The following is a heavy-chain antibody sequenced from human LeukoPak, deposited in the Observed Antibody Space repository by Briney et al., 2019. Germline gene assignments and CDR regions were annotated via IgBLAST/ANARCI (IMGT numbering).Heavy chain of an antibody. Sequence: SETLSLTCTVSGGSISSHYWSWIRQPPGKGLEWIGYIYYSGSTNYNPSLKSRVTISVDTSKNQFSLKLSSVTAADTAVYYCARSHSVWTSFDYWGQETLVTVSS. CDR3: ARSHSVWTSFDY. D-gene: IGHD3/OR15-3a*01. CDR2: IYYSGST. J-gene: IGHJ4*02. V-gene: IGHV4-59*11. CDR1: GGSISSHY.